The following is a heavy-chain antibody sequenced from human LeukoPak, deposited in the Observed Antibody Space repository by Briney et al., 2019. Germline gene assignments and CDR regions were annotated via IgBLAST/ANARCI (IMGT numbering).Heavy chain of an antibody. Sequence: PSETLSLTCTVSGGSISSGDYYWSWIRQPPGKGLEWIGYIYYSGSTYYNPSLKSRVTISVDTSKNQFSLKLSSVTAADTAVYYCARDLYYYDSSGYLSYFDYWGQGTLVTVSS. V-gene: IGHV4-30-4*08. D-gene: IGHD3-22*01. CDR2: IYYSGST. CDR1: GGSISSGDYY. J-gene: IGHJ4*02. CDR3: ARDLYYYDSSGYLSYFDY.